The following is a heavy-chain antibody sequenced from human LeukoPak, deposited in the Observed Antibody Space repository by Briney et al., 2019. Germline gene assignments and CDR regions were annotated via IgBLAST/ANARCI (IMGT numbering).Heavy chain of an antibody. V-gene: IGHV4-59*01. CDR3: ARDFVLKARLGYYYYYGMDV. J-gene: IGHJ6*02. D-gene: IGHD2-8*01. Sequence: PSETLSLTCTVSGGSISSYYWSWIRQPPGKGLEWIGYIYYSGSTNYNPSLKSRVTISVDTSKNQFSLKLSSVTAADTAVYYCARDFVLKARLGYYYYYGMDVWGQGTTVTVSS. CDR2: IYYSGST. CDR1: GGSISSYY.